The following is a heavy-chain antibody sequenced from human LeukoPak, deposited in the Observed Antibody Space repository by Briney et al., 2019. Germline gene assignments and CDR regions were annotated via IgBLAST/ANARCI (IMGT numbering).Heavy chain of an antibody. CDR2: IHTDGSST. J-gene: IGHJ4*02. D-gene: IGHD3-22*01. V-gene: IGHV3-74*01. CDR1: GFTFSNYW. Sequence: GGSLRLSCVFSGFTFSNYWMHWVRQAPGKGLVWVSRIHTDGSSTSYADSVKGRFTISRDNAKNTLYLQMNSLRAEDTAVYYCARPGSSGYFGGYWGQGTLVTVSS. CDR3: ARPGSSGYFGGY.